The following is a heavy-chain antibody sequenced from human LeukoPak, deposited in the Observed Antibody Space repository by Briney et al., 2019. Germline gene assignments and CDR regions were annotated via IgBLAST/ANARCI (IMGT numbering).Heavy chain of an antibody. Sequence: QPGGSLRLSCAASGFNFRNYWMHWVRQAPGKGLVRVSRINSDGSSTSYADSVKGRFTISRDNAENTLYLQINSLRAEDTAVYYCATDEAATGRLDYWGRGTLVTDSS. J-gene: IGHJ4*02. CDR1: GFNFRNYW. V-gene: IGHV3-74*01. CDR2: INSDGSST. D-gene: IGHD1-1*01. CDR3: ATDEAATGRLDY.